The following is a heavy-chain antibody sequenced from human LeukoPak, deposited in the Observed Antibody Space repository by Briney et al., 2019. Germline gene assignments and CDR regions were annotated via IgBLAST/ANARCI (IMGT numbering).Heavy chain of an antibody. J-gene: IGHJ6*02. V-gene: IGHV3-30-3*01. D-gene: IGHD3-22*01. CDR3: AREAPHSSGMIDYYNYYGMDV. CDR2: ISYDGSPK. CDR1: AFTFSSYA. Sequence: GGSLRLSCAASAFTFSSYAMHWVRQAPGKGLEWVAVISYDGSPKYYADSVKGRFTISRDNSKNTLYLQMNSLKPEDTAVYYCAREAPHSSGMIDYYNYYGMDVWGPGTSVTVSS.